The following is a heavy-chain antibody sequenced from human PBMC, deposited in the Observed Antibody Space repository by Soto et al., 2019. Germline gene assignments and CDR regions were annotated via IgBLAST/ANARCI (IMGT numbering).Heavy chain of an antibody. CDR1: GFRFSYHY. V-gene: IGHV3-11*01. D-gene: IGHD3-16*01. CDR3: ACDRYYYSSDL. J-gene: IGHJ4*02. Sequence: SGGSLRHSCAASGFRFSYHYMTWIRQAPGKGLEWVSKISGDGTTMYYADSVKGRFTVSGDNAKNSLYLEMNSLRAEDTAIYYCACDRYYYSSDLWGQGTPVTSPQ. CDR2: ISGDGTTM.